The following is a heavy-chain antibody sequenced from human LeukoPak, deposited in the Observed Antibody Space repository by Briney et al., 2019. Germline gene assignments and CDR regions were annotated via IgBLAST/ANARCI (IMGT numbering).Heavy chain of an antibody. CDR1: GGSISSYY. CDR2: MFYSVSP. Sequence: SETLSLTCTVSGGSISSYYWSWIRQPPGKGLEWIGYMFYSVSPNYNPSLKSRVTISVDTSKNQFSLKLSSVTATDTAVYYCARHTGYYDILTGYYSYYGMDVWGQGTTVTVSS. D-gene: IGHD3-9*01. J-gene: IGHJ6*02. CDR3: ARHTGYYDILTGYYSYYGMDV. V-gene: IGHV4-59*08.